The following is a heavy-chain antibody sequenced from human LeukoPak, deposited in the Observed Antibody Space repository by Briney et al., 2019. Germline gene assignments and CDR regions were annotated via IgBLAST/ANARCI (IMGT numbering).Heavy chain of an antibody. V-gene: IGHV1-2*02. CDR1: GYTFTGYY. Sequence: GASVKVSCKASGYTFTGYYMHWVRQAPGQGLEWMGWINPNSGGTNYAQKFQGRVTMTRDTSISTAYMELSRLRSDDTAVYYCAEYYYDSGGNSGVAFDIWGQGTMVTVSS. J-gene: IGHJ3*02. CDR2: INPNSGGT. D-gene: IGHD3-22*01. CDR3: AEYYYDSGGNSGVAFDI.